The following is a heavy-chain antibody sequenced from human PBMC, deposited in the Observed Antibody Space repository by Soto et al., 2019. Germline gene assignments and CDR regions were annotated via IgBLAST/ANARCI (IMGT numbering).Heavy chain of an antibody. J-gene: IGHJ3*02. CDR3: ARDRSGAYYYDSSGIAAFDI. D-gene: IGHD3-22*01. CDR1: GFTFSSYW. CDR2: IKQDGSEK. V-gene: IGHV3-7*03. Sequence: GSLRLSCAASGFTFSSYWMSWVRQAPGKGLEWVANIKQDGSEKYYVDSVKGRFTISRDNAKNSLYLQMNSLRAEDTAVYYCARDRSGAYYYDSSGIAAFDIWGQGTMVTVSS.